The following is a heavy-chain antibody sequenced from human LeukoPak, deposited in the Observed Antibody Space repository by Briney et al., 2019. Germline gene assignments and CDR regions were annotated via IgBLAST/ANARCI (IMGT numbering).Heavy chain of an antibody. CDR3: ARSQGLAVAGTRKVLGY. CDR1: GYTFTSYY. V-gene: IGHV1-46*01. D-gene: IGHD6-19*01. J-gene: IGHJ4*02. Sequence: ASVKVSCKASGYTFTSYYMHWVRQAPGQGLEWMGIINPSGGSTSYAQKFQGRVTMTRDTSTSTAYMELSSLRSEDTAVYYCARSQGLAVAGTRKVLGYWGQGTLVTVSS. CDR2: INPSGGST.